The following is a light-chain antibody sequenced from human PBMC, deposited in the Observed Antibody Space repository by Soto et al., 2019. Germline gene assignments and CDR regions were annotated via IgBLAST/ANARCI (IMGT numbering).Light chain of an antibody. J-gene: IGLJ1*01. CDR2: EVV. CDR3: SSYTSSSSYV. CDR1: KSDIGVYDF. Sequence: QSALTQPPSASGSPGQSVTISCTGTKSDIGVYDFVSWYQHHPGKAPRLIIYEVVQRPSGVPDRFSGSKSGNTASLTVSGLQAADEADYYCSSYTSSSSYVFGTGT. V-gene: IGLV2-8*01.